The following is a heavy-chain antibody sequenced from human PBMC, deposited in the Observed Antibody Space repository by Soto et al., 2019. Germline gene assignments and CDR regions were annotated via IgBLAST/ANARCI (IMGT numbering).Heavy chain of an antibody. Sequence: QVQLQESVPGLVKPSETLSLTCTVSGDSISRYYWSWIRQPPGKGLEWIAYIHYSGLTNYNPSLKSRVTISVDTSKNQFSLKLSSVTAADTAVYYCARGPPLSGTNYWYFDLWGRGTLVTVSS. V-gene: IGHV4-59*01. CDR3: ARGPPLSGTNYWYFDL. D-gene: IGHD1-1*01. CDR1: GDSISRYY. J-gene: IGHJ2*01. CDR2: IHYSGLT.